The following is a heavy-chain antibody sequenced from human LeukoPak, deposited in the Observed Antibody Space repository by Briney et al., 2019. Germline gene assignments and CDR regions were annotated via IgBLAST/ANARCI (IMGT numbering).Heavy chain of an antibody. CDR3: ARHFSSSWNNYYYHYYYMDV. CDR1: GYSFTSYW. J-gene: IGHJ6*03. D-gene: IGHD6-13*01. CDR2: IYPGDSDT. V-gene: IGHV5-51*01. Sequence: GESLKIPCKGSGYSFTSYWIGWVRQMPGKGLEWMGIIYPGDSDTRYSPSFQGQVTISADKSISTAYLQWSSLKASDTAMYYCARHFSSSWNNYYYHYYYMDVWGKGTTVTVSS.